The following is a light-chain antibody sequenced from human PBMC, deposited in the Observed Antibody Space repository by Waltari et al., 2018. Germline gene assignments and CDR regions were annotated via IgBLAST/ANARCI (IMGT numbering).Light chain of an antibody. Sequence: DIQMTQSPSSLSASVGDTVTITCRASQGIENYLAWYQQKPGKAPKPTIYYASILESGFPVRFSGSGSGTDFTLTSSSLQPEDFATYYCQQHNNYPFTFGPGTKLDIK. V-gene: IGKV1-16*01. J-gene: IGKJ3*01. CDR1: QGIENY. CDR3: QQHNNYPFT. CDR2: YAS.